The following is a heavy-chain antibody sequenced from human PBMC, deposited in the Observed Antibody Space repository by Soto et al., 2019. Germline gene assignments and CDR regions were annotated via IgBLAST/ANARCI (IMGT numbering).Heavy chain of an antibody. V-gene: IGHV3-48*03. CDR2: ISTSGVV. CDR1: GFDFRTYE. CDR3: ARTLIAGQNDY. J-gene: IGHJ4*02. D-gene: IGHD3-22*01. Sequence: EVQLVQSGGGLVQPGGSLRLSCVVSGFDFRTYEMNWVRQAPGKGLEWVSYISTSGVVYYADSVRGRFTISRDNPKNSLYLQMNGLGVDDTAVYYCARTLIAGQNDYWGQGTLVTVSS.